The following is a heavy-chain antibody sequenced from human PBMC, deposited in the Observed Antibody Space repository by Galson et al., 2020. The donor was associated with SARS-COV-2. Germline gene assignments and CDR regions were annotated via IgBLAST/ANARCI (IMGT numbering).Heavy chain of an antibody. CDR1: GFTFSTYW. J-gene: IGHJ4*01. D-gene: IGHD6-13*01. CDR3: GRSSGSEQH. CDR2: INSDGSTT. V-gene: IGHV3-74*01. Sequence: GGSLSLTCAASGFTFSTYWLHWVRQVPGKGLVWVSRINSDGSTTGYADSVKGRFTISRDNAKNTLYLQMNSLRAEDTAVYYCGRSSGSEQHGGQGTLVTVAS.